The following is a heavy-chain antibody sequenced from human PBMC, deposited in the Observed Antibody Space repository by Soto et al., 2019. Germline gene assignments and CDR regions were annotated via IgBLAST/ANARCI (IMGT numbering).Heavy chain of an antibody. D-gene: IGHD1-26*01. Sequence: PSETLSLTCTVSGGSISSGGYYWSWIRQHPGKGLEWIGYIYYSGSTYYNPSLKSRVTISVDTSKNQFSLKLSSVTAADTAVYYCARGSEAAYFDYWGQGTLVTVSS. CDR3: ARGSEAAYFDY. CDR1: GGSISSGGYY. CDR2: IYYSGST. V-gene: IGHV4-31*03. J-gene: IGHJ4*02.